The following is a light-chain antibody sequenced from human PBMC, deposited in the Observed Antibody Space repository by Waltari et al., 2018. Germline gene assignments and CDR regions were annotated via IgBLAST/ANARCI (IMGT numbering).Light chain of an antibody. V-gene: IGKV3-11*01. CDR2: AAS. CDR1: QSVGYY. J-gene: IGKJ4*01. CDR3: LQRSNRPLT. Sequence: EIVLTQSPDTLSLSPGERATLSCRASQSVGYYLAWYQHKPGQAPRLLIHAASVRATGIPARFSGSGSGTDFTLTISRLEAEDFAVYFCLQRSNRPLTFGGGTKVEIK.